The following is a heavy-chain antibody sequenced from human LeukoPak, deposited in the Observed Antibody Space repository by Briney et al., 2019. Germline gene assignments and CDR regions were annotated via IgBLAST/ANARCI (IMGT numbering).Heavy chain of an antibody. CDR2: IYHSGST. D-gene: IGHD3-16*01. J-gene: IGHJ4*02. Sequence: SETLSLTCTVSGGSISSGGYYWSWIRQPPGKGLEWIGYIYHSGSTYYNPSLKSRVTISVDRSKNQFSLKLSSVTAADTAVYYCARDLTFGDYWGQGTLVTVSS. CDR3: ARDLTFGDY. CDR1: GGSISSGGYY. V-gene: IGHV4-30-2*01.